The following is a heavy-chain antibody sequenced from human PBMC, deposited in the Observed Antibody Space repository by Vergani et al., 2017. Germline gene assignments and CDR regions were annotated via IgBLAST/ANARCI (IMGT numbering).Heavy chain of an antibody. D-gene: IGHD3-3*01. CDR1: GYSISSGYY. CDR2: IYHSGST. J-gene: IGHJ6*02. V-gene: IGHV4-38-2*01. CDR3: AGAPPPVYDFWSGYWMDGMDV. Sequence: QVQLQESGPGLVKPSETLSLTCAVSGYSISSGYYWGWIRQPPGKGLEWIGSIYHSGSTNYNPSLKSRVTISVDTSKNQFSLKLRSVTAADTAVYYCAGAPPPVYDFWSGYWMDGMDVWGQGTTVTVSS.